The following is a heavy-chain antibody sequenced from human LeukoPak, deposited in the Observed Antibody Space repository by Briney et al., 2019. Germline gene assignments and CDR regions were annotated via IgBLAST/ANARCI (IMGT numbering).Heavy chain of an antibody. CDR1: GGTFSSYA. CDR2: FIPILGTA. V-gene: IGHV1-69*10. CDR3: AGIPVFGVVLHQEPV. J-gene: IGHJ6*04. D-gene: IGHD3-3*01. Sequence: SVKVSCKASGGTFSSYAISWVRQAPGQGLEWMGVFIPILGTANSTQKFQGRVTITADISTNTVYMELSSLRSEDTAVYFCAGIPVFGVVLHQEPVWGKGTTVTVSS.